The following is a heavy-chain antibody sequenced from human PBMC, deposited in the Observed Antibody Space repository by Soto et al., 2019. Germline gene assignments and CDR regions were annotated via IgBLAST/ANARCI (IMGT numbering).Heavy chain of an antibody. J-gene: IGHJ4*02. V-gene: IGHV4-34*01. CDR3: ARGNGIASRPADY. D-gene: IGHD6-13*01. CDR2: INQSGIT. Sequence: SETLSLTCAVYGGSFSNYYWSWIRQPPGKGLEWIGEINQSGITNYNPSLKSRVTISEDASKSQFSLKLSSVTAADTAVYYCARGNGIASRPADYWGQGTLVTVSS. CDR1: GGSFSNYY.